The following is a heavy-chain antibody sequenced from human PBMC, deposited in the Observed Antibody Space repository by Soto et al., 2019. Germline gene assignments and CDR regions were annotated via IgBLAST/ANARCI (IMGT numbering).Heavy chain of an antibody. J-gene: IGHJ2*01. CDR1: GGSISSYY. Sequence: QVQLQESGPGLVKPSETLSLTCTVSGGSISSYYWSWIRQPPGKGLEWIGYIYYSGSTNYNPSLKSRVTIAVDTSKSQCARKLSSVTAADTAVYYCARANYWGEHFFWYFDLWGRGTLVTVSS. CDR2: IYYSGST. V-gene: IGHV4-59*01. CDR3: ARANYWGEHFFWYFDL. D-gene: IGHD7-27*01.